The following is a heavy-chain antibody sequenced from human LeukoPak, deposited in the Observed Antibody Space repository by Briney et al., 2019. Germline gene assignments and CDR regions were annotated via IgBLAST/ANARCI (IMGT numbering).Heavy chain of an antibody. CDR1: GFSLSTSGVG. CDR2: IYWNDDK. V-gene: IGHV2-5*01. D-gene: IGHD3-10*01. CDR3: AHRRRVRGVINNWFDP. Sequence: SGPTLVNPTQTLTLTCTFSGFSLSTSGVGVGWIRQPPGKALEWLALIYWNDDKRYSPSLKSRLTITKDTSKNQVVLTMTHMDPVDTATYYCAHRRRVRGVINNWFDPWGQGTLVTVSS. J-gene: IGHJ5*02.